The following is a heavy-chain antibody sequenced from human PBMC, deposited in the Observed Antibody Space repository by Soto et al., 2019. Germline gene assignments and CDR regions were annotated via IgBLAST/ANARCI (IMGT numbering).Heavy chain of an antibody. CDR1: GGTFSNYT. Sequence: QVQLVQSGAEVKKPGSSVKVSCEASGGTFSNYTITWVRQAPGQGLEWMGRIIPILDIANYAKKFQGRVTITADKSTSTAYMELSSPRSEDTAVYYCARDVGLGPVTVSTHVDYWGQGTLVIVSS. V-gene: IGHV1-69*08. CDR3: ARDVGLGPVTVSTHVDY. J-gene: IGHJ4*02. D-gene: IGHD4-17*01. CDR2: IIPILDIA.